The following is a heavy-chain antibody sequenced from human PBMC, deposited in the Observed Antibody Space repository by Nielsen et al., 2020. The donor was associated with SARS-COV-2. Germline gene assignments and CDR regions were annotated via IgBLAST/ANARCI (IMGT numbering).Heavy chain of an antibody. V-gene: IGHV3-74*01. CDR3: ARGRWLQPAPWFDP. D-gene: IGHD5-24*01. J-gene: IGHJ5*02. Sequence: GGSLRLSCAASGFTFSNYTIHWVRQVSGRGLAWVSRVNSDGTIISYADSVKGRFTISRDNAKNTLYLQMNSLRAEDTAVYYCARGRWLQPAPWFDPWGQGTLVTVSS. CDR1: GFTFSNYT. CDR2: VNSDGTII.